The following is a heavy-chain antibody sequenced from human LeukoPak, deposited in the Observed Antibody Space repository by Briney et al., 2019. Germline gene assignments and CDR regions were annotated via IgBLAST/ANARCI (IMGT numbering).Heavy chain of an antibody. CDR3: ARDSDFDY. Sequence: GASVKVSCKASGYTFTSYDINWVGQATGQGVEWMGWMNTNSGNTGYAQKFQGRVTITRNTSISTAYMELSSLRSEDTAVYYCARDSDFDYWGQGTLVTVSS. CDR1: GYTFTSYD. J-gene: IGHJ4*02. V-gene: IGHV1-8*03. CDR2: MNTNSGNT. D-gene: IGHD6-13*01.